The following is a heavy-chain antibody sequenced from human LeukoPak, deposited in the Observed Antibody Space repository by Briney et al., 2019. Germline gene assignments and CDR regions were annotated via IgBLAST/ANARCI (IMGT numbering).Heavy chain of an antibody. Sequence: GGSLRLSCAASGFTFSSYGMHWVRQAPGKGLEWVAFIRYDGSNKYYADSVKGRFTISRDNSKNTLYLQMNSLRAEDTAVYYCARVRKCSGGSCYMSRYYYYYMDVCGKGTTVTVSS. CDR2: IRYDGSNK. D-gene: IGHD2-15*01. CDR3: ARVRKCSGGSCYMSRYYYYYMDV. V-gene: IGHV3-30*02. CDR1: GFTFSSYG. J-gene: IGHJ6*03.